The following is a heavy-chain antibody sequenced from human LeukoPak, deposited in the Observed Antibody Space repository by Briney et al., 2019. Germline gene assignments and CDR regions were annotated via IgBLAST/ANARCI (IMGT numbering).Heavy chain of an antibody. D-gene: IGHD6-25*01. J-gene: IGHJ4*02. CDR2: IYPEDSDT. V-gene: IGHV5-51*01. CDR1: GHIFTNHW. CDR3: KSHVRAGDRTGCCDY. Sequence: GESLKISCKGSGHIFTNHWIGWVRQIPGKGLEWMGIIYPEDSDTRYSPSFQGRLTISVDKSENTAYLQWSSLKASDTANKYCKSHVRAGDRTGCCDYWGQGILVTVSS.